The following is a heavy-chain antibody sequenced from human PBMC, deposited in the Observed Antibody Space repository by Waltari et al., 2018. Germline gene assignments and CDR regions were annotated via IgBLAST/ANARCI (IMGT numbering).Heavy chain of an antibody. CDR2: ISGSGGRT. CDR3: AKEGWELLRDPTFDY. J-gene: IGHJ4*02. Sequence: EVQLLESGGGLVQPGGSLRLSCAASGFNFSSYAMSWVRQAPGKGLEWVSAISGSGGRTYYEDSVKGRFTISRDNSKNTLYLQMNSLRAEDTAVYYCAKEGWELLRDPTFDYWGQGTLVTVSS. D-gene: IGHD1-26*01. CDR1: GFNFSSYA. V-gene: IGHV3-23*01.